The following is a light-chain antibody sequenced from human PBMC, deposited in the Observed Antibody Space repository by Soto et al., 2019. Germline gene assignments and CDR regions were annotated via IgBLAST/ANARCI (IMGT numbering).Light chain of an antibody. Sequence: DIQMTQSPSTLSASVGARVTITCRASQSISSWLAWYQQKPGKAPKLLIYKASSLESGVPSRFSGSGSGTEFTLTISSLQPDDFATYYCQQYNSYSPWTFVQGTKVDSK. V-gene: IGKV1-5*03. J-gene: IGKJ1*01. CDR3: QQYNSYSPWT. CDR1: QSISSW. CDR2: KAS.